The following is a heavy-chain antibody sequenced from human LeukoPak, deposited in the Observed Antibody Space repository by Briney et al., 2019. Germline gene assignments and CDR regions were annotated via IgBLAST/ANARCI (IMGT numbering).Heavy chain of an antibody. V-gene: IGHV3-20*01. Sequence: GGSVTLSCAASGFTIDDYGMSWVRQAPGKGLEWVSGINKDGGKTVYAVPVKGRFTISRATAKNSLDLKMNSPSAEDTAFFDCARDPREQLWFDYWGQGTLVTVSS. CDR2: INKDGGKT. J-gene: IGHJ4*02. CDR1: GFTIDDYG. D-gene: IGHD5-18*01. CDR3: ARDPREQLWFDY.